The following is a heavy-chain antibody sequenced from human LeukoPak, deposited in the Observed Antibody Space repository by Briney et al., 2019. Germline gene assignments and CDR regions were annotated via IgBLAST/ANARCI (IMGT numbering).Heavy chain of an antibody. Sequence: SETLSLTCAVYGGSFSGYYWSWIRQPPGKGLEWIGEINHSGSTNYNPSLKSRVTISVDTSKNQFSLKLSSVTAADTAVYYCARARSSGSYYYYYYGMDVWGQGTTVTVSS. CDR1: GGSFSGYY. V-gene: IGHV4-34*01. CDR2: INHSGST. CDR3: ARARSSGSYYYYYYGMDV. J-gene: IGHJ6*02. D-gene: IGHD1-26*01.